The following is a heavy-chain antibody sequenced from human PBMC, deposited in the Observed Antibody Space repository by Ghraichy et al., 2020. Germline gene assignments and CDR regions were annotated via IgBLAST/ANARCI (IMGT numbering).Heavy chain of an antibody. V-gene: IGHV1-69*13. CDR2: IIPIFGTA. CDR3: ARDRPGSLCMDV. CDR1: GGTFSSYA. D-gene: IGHD1-26*01. Sequence: SVKVSCKASGGTFSSYAISWVRQAPGQGLEWIGGIIPIFGTANYAQKFQGRVTITADESTSTAYMELSSLRSEDTAVYYCARDRPGSLCMDVWGQGTTVTVSS. J-gene: IGHJ6*02.